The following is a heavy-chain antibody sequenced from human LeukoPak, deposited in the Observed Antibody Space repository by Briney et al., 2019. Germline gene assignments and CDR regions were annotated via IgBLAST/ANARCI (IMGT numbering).Heavy chain of an antibody. CDR2: INSDGSST. D-gene: IGHD6-13*01. Sequence: GGSLRLSCAASGFTFSSYWMHWVRQAPGKGLLWVSRINSDGSSTSYADSVKGRFTISRDNAKNTLYLQMNSLRAEDTAVYYCTRRIAAAAVPYYFDYWGQGTLVTVSS. J-gene: IGHJ4*02. V-gene: IGHV3-74*01. CDR1: GFTFSSYW. CDR3: TRRIAAAAVPYYFDY.